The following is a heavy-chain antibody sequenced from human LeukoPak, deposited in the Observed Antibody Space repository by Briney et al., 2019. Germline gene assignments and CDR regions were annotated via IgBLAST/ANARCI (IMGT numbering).Heavy chain of an antibody. CDR2: IYYSGST. D-gene: IGHD3-10*01. J-gene: IGHJ4*02. V-gene: IGHV4-59*06. CDR3: ARKNAMVPHLDY. Sequence: PSETLSLTCTVSGGSISSYYWSWIRQPPGKGLEWIGYIYYSGSTYYNPSLKSRVTISVDTSKNQFSLKLSSVTAADTAVYYCARKNAMVPHLDYWGQGTLVTVSS. CDR1: GGSISSYY.